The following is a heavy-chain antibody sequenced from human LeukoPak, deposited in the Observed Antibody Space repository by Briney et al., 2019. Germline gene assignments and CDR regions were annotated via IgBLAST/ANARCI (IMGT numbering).Heavy chain of an antibody. CDR3: AKLPVPATPKGRDYFDY. CDR2: ISWNSGSI. D-gene: IGHD2-2*01. CDR1: GFTFDDYA. J-gene: IGHJ4*02. V-gene: IGHV3-9*01. Sequence: PGRSLRLSCAASGFTFDDYAMHWVRQAPGKGLEWVSGISWNSGSIGYADSVKGRFTISRDNAKNSLYLQMNSLRAEDTAVYYCAKLPVPATPKGRDYFDYWGQGTLVTVSS.